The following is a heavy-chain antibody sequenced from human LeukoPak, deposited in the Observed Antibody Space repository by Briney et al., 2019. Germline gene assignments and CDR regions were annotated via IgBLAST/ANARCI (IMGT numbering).Heavy chain of an antibody. Sequence: GGSLRLSCAASGFTFSSYSMNWVRQAPGKGLEWVSSISSSSSYIYYADSVKGRFTISRDNAKNSLYLQMNSLGAEDTAVYYCARTKRPDSSGYQGSFQHWGQGTLVTVSS. D-gene: IGHD3-22*01. CDR2: ISSSSSYI. V-gene: IGHV3-21*01. CDR1: GFTFSSYS. CDR3: ARTKRPDSSGYQGSFQH. J-gene: IGHJ1*01.